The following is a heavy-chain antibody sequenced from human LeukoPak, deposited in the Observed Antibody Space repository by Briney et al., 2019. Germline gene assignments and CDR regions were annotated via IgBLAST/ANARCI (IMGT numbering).Heavy chain of an antibody. V-gene: IGHV4-30-4*08. CDR2: IYYSGST. D-gene: IGHD5-24*01. CDR1: GGSFSGYY. CDR3: AREHGYNLAFDY. J-gene: IGHJ4*02. Sequence: PSETLSLTCAVYGGSFSGYYWSWIRQPPGKGLEWIGYIYYSGSTYYNPSLKSRVTISVDTSKNQFSLKLSSVTAADTAVYYCAREHGYNLAFDYWGQGTLVTVSS.